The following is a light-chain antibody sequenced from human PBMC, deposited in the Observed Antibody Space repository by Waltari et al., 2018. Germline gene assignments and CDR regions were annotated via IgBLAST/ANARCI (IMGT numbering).Light chain of an antibody. CDR1: QSISSW. J-gene: IGKJ1*01. CDR2: KAS. V-gene: IGKV1-5*03. CDR3: QQYNSYWT. Sequence: DIQMTQSPSTLSASVGDRVTITCRASQSISSWLAWYQQKPGKAPKLLIYKASSLESGVPSRFSGSGSGTEFTITISSLQPDEFATYYCQQYNSYWTFGQGTKVEIK.